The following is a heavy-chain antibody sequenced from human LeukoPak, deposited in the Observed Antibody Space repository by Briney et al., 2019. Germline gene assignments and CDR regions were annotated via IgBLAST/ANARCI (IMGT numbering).Heavy chain of an antibody. CDR1: GGSISSYY. CDR3: ARGGAYYDSSGYYVIDY. Sequence: PSETLSLTCTVSGGSISSYYWSWIRQPPGKGLEWIGYIYYSGSTNYNPSLKSRVTISVDTSKNQFSLKLSSVTAADTAVYHCARGGAYYDSSGYYVIDYWGQGTLVTVSS. V-gene: IGHV4-59*01. J-gene: IGHJ4*02. CDR2: IYYSGST. D-gene: IGHD3-22*01.